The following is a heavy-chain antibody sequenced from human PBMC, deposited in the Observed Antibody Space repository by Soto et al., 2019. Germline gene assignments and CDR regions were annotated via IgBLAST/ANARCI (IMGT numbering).Heavy chain of an antibody. J-gene: IGHJ5*02. CDR3: AKDRYIVLFVGWFDP. CDR2: ISGSGGST. V-gene: IGHV3-23*01. D-gene: IGHD2-15*01. CDR1: GFTFSSYA. Sequence: PGGSLRLSCAASGFTFSSYAMSWVRQAPGKGLEWVSAISGSGGSTYYADSVKGRFTISRDNSKNTLNLQMNSLRAEDTAVYYCAKDRYIVLFVGWFDPWGQGTLFTFSS.